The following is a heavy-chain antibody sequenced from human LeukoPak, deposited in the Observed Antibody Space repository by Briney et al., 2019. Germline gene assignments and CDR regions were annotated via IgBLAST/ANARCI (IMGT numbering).Heavy chain of an antibody. D-gene: IGHD1-26*01. V-gene: IGHV4-38-2*02. CDR1: GYSISTGYY. CDR2: IYHSGST. J-gene: IGHJ6*02. Sequence: SETLSLTCTVSGYSISTGYYWGWVRQPPGKGLEWIGIIYHSGSTYYTPSLKSRVTISLDTSKNQFSLWLTSVTAADTAVYYCARGGGGTSYYYYGLDVWGQGATVTVSS. CDR3: ARGGGGTSYYYYGLDV.